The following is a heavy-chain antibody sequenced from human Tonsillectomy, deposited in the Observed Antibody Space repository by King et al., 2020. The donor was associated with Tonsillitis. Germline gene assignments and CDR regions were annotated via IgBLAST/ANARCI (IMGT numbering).Heavy chain of an antibody. Sequence: VQLVESGGGLVQPGGSLRLSRAASGFTFSSYAMSWVRQAPGKGLEWVSAISGSGGSTYYADSVKGRFTISRDNSKNTLYLQMNSLRAEDTAVYYCAKEPLSYCGGDCYSYYFDYWGQGTLVTVSS. CDR2: ISGSGGST. V-gene: IGHV3-23*04. CDR1: GFTFSSYA. D-gene: IGHD2-21*02. J-gene: IGHJ4*02. CDR3: AKEPLSYCGGDCYSYYFDY.